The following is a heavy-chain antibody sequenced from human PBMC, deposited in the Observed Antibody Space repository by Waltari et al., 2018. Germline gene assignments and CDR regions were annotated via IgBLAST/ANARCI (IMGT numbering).Heavy chain of an antibody. CDR2: IIPIFGTA. CDR1: GGTFSSYA. Sequence: QVQLVQSGAEVKKPGSSVKVSCKASGGTFSSYAISWVRPAPGQGLEWMGGIIPIFGTANYAQKVQGRVTITTDESTSTAYMERSSLRSEDTAVYYCARQGVVVAATHFDYWGQGTLVTVSS. J-gene: IGHJ4*02. CDR3: ARQGVVVAATHFDY. V-gene: IGHV1-69*05. D-gene: IGHD2-15*01.